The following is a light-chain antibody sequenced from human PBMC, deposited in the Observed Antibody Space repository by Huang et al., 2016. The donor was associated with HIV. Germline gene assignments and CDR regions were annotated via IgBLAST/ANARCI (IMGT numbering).Light chain of an antibody. CDR1: PNVNNN. CDR3: QQYNT. CDR2: GAS. Sequence: MLLTQSPATLSVSPGERVTLSCRASPNVNNNLAWYQHKLGQTPRLLIYGASTRANDIPARFSATGSWTEFTLTISSLQSEDFAIYYCQQYNTFGQGTKLEIK. J-gene: IGKJ2*01. V-gene: IGKV3-15*01.